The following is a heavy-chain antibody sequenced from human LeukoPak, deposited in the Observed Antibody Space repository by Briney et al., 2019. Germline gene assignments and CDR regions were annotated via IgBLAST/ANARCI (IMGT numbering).Heavy chain of an antibody. CDR2: MYSSGS. V-gene: IGHV4-4*07. CDR1: GGSISSYY. Sequence: PSETLSLTCTVSGGSISSYYLSWIRQTAGKGLEWIGRMYSSGSNYNPSLKSRVTMSIDTSTNQLSLKLGSVTAADTAVYYCARDSGTTGEVKFDPWGQGTLVTVSS. CDR3: ARDSGTTGEVKFDP. J-gene: IGHJ5*02. D-gene: IGHD3-10*01.